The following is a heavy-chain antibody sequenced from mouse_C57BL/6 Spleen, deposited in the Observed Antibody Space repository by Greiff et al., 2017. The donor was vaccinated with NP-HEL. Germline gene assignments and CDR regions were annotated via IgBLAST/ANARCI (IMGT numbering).Heavy chain of an antibody. J-gene: IGHJ4*01. CDR3: ARGDYGSRNAMDY. CDR1: GYSITSGYY. CDR2: ISYDGSN. D-gene: IGHD1-1*01. Sequence: EVQLQQSGPGLVKPSQSLSLTCSVTGYSITSGYYWNWIRQFPGNKLEWMGYISYDGSNNYNPSLKNRISITRDTSKNQFFLKLNSVTTEATATYYCARGDYGSRNAMDYWGQGTSVTVSS. V-gene: IGHV3-6*01.